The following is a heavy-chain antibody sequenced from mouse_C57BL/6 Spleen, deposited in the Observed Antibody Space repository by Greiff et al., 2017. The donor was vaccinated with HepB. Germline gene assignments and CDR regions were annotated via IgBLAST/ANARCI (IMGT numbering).Heavy chain of an antibody. V-gene: IGHV14-3*01. J-gene: IGHJ3*01. Sequence: EVQLQQSVAELVRPGASVKLSCTASGFNIKNTYMHWVKQRPEQGLEWIGRIDPANGNTKYAPKFQGKATITADKSSNTAYLQLSSLTSEATAIYYCARSGYYGSSFFAYWGQGTLVTVSA. CDR1: GFNIKNTY. CDR2: IDPANGNT. D-gene: IGHD1-1*01. CDR3: ARSGYYGSSFFAY.